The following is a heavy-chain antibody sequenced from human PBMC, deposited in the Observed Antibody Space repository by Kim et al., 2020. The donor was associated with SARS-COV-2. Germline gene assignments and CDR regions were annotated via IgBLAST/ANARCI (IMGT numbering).Heavy chain of an antibody. J-gene: IGHJ4*02. CDR3: ARGAAGDY. V-gene: IGHV3-72*01. CDR2: KSYTT. Sequence: KSYTTDYAGSVKGRFTISRDDSKNSVYLQMNSLKTEDTAVYYCARGAAGDYWGQGTLVTVSS.